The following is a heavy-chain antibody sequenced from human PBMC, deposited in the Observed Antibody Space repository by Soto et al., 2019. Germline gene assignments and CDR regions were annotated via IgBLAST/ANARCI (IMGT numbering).Heavy chain of an antibody. D-gene: IGHD3-10*01. CDR1: GGSISSSSYY. V-gene: IGHV4-39*01. CDR2: IYYSGST. Sequence: KASETLSLTCTVSGGSISSSSYYWGWIRQPPGKGLEWIGSIYYSGSTYYNPSLKSRVTISVDTSKNQFSLKLSSVTAADTAVYYCARHEGRPYYYGSGSPSQFDYWGQGTLVTVSS. J-gene: IGHJ4*02. CDR3: ARHEGRPYYYGSGSPSQFDY.